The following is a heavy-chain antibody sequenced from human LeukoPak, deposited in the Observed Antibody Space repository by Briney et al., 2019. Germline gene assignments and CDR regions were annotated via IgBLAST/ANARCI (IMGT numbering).Heavy chain of an antibody. D-gene: IGHD3-22*01. Sequence: PSEALSLTCAVYGGSFSGYYWSWIRQPPGKGLEWIGEINHSGSTNYNPSLKSRVTISVDTSKNQISLKLSSVTAADTAVYYCAGRITMIVAPMAWGQGTLVTVSS. CDR3: AGRITMIVAPMA. J-gene: IGHJ5*02. V-gene: IGHV4-34*01. CDR2: INHSGST. CDR1: GGSFSGYY.